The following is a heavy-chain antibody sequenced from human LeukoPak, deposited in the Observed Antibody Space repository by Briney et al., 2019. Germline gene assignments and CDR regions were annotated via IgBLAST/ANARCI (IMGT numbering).Heavy chain of an antibody. V-gene: IGHV3-30*04. Sequence: PGRSLRLSCAASGFTFSSYAMHWVRQAPGKGLEWVAVISYDGSNKYYADSVKGRFTISRDNSKNTLYLQMNSLRAEDTAVYYCAKERRAYYGSGFYGMDVWGQGTTVTVSS. CDR3: AKERRAYYGSGFYGMDV. CDR2: ISYDGSNK. D-gene: IGHD3-10*01. CDR1: GFTFSSYA. J-gene: IGHJ6*02.